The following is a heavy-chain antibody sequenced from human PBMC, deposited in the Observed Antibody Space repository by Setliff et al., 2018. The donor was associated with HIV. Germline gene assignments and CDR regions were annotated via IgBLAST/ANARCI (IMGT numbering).Heavy chain of an antibody. V-gene: IGHV4-38-2*02. Sequence: PSETLSLTCTVSGYSISSGYYWGWIRQPPGKGLEWIGSIYHSGNTYYNPSLKSRVTISVDTSTNQFSLKLSSVTAADTAVYYCARPRLHNYYYYGMDVWGQGPTVTVSS. CDR3: ARPRLHNYYYYGMDV. CDR1: GYSISSGYY. J-gene: IGHJ6*02. CDR2: IYHSGNT. D-gene: IGHD2-21*02.